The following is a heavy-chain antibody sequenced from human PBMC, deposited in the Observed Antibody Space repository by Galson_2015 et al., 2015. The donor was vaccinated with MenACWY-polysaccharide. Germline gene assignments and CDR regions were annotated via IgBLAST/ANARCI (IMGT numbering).Heavy chain of an antibody. V-gene: IGHV3-23*01. D-gene: IGHD2-15*01. Sequence: SLRLSCAASGFTFSTYAMSWVRQAPGKGPGWVSFISGNGGRTEYVDSVKGRFTISRDNSKNTLDLQLNSLETEDTAVYYCSWIPSMAAATGYWGQGTLVTVSS. CDR3: SWIPSMAAATGY. CDR2: ISGNGGRT. CDR1: GFTFSTYA. J-gene: IGHJ4*02.